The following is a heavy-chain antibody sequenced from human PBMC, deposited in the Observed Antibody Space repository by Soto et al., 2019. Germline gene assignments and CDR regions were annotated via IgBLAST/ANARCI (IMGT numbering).Heavy chain of an antibody. V-gene: IGHV3-66*02. CDR1: GFTVYTNY. Sequence: GGSLRLSCAASGFTVYTNYMSWFRQAPGKGLEWVSVIYSGGSTYYADSVKGRFTISRDNSKNTLCLQMNSLRAEDTAVYYCAIYSSGWYPLDYWGQGTLVTV. J-gene: IGHJ4*02. CDR2: IYSGGST. D-gene: IGHD6-19*01. CDR3: AIYSSGWYPLDY.